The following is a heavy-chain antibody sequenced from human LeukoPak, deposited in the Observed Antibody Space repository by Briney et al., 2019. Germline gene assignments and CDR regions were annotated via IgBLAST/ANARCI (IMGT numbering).Heavy chain of an antibody. CDR3: AAETYYYDSSGYYSIWFDP. CDR1: GFTFTSSA. CDR2: IVGGSGNT. Sequence: ASVKVSCKASGFTFTSSAMQWVRQARGQRLEWIGWIVGGSGNTNYAQKFQERVTITRDMSTSTAYMELSSLRSEDTAVYHCAAETYYYDSSGYYSIWFDPWGQGTLVTVSS. D-gene: IGHD3-22*01. V-gene: IGHV1-58*02. J-gene: IGHJ5*02.